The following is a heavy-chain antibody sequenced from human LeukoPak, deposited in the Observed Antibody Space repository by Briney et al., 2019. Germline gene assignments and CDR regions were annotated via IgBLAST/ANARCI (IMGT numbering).Heavy chain of an antibody. CDR1: GFTFSSHA. CDR3: AKDAYYDSSGYYSALTDAFDI. V-gene: IGHV3-23*01. J-gene: IGHJ3*02. D-gene: IGHD3-22*01. CDR2: ISSSSDHI. Sequence: GGSLRLSCAASGFTFSSHAVSWVRQAPGKGLEWVSAISSSSDHIYYADSVQGRFTISRDNSKNTLYLQMNSLRAEDTAVYYCAKDAYYDSSGYYSALTDAFDIWGQGTMVTVSS.